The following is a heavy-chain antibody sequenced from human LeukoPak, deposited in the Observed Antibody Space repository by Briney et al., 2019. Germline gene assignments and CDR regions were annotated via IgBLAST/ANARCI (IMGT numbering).Heavy chain of an antibody. V-gene: IGHV3-74*01. CDR1: GFTFSSYW. CDR3: ARVSHTQDWFDP. D-gene: IGHD2-2*02. Sequence: GGSLRLSCAASGFTFSSYWMHWVRQAPGKGLVWVSRINSDGSSTSYADSVKGRFTISRDNAKNTLYLQMNSLRAEDTAVYYCARVSHTQDWFDPWGQGTLVTVSS. CDR2: INSDGSST. J-gene: IGHJ5*02.